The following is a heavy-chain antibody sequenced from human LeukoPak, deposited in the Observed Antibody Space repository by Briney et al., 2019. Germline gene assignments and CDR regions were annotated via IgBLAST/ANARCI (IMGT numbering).Heavy chain of an antibody. D-gene: IGHD2-15*01. Sequence: PSETLSLTCTVSGGSISSYYWSWIRQPPGKGLEWIGYIYYSGSTNYNPSLKSRVTISVDTSKNQFSLKLSSVTAADTAVYYCARDQIAAIGGDAFDIWGQGTMVTVSP. J-gene: IGHJ3*02. CDR1: GGSISSYY. V-gene: IGHV4-59*12. CDR3: ARDQIAAIGGDAFDI. CDR2: IYYSGST.